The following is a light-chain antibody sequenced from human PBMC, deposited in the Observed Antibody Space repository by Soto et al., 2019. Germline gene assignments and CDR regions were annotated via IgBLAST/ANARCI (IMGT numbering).Light chain of an antibody. J-gene: IGKJ4*01. CDR2: QAS. CDR1: QSIDTW. CDR3: QQLNSLALT. Sequence: DIQMTQSPSTLSASVGDRVTITCRASQSIDTWLAWYQQKPGKAPQVLINQASTLESGVPSRFSGSGSGTEFTLTITSLQRDDFATYYCQQLNSLALTFGGGTKVDIK. V-gene: IGKV1-5*03.